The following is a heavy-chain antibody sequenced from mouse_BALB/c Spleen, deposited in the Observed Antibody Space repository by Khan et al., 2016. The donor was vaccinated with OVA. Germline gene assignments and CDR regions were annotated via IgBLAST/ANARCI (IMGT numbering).Heavy chain of an antibody. CDR2: ISYSGST. V-gene: IGHV3-2*02. J-gene: IGHJ2*01. CDR1: GYSITSGYG. CDR3: VRTARIKY. D-gene: IGHD1-2*01. Sequence: VRLQQSGPGLVKPSQSLSLTCTVTGYSITSGYGWNWIRQFPGNKLEWMGYISYSGSTNYNPSLKSRISITRDTSKNQFFLQLNSVTTEDTATYYCVRTARIKYWGQGTTLTVSS.